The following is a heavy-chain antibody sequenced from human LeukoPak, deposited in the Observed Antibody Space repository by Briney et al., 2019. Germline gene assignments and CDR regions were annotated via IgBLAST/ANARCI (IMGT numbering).Heavy chain of an antibody. J-gene: IGHJ6*03. D-gene: IGHD3-10*01. CDR3: ASLGGSGSYYNDYYYYYYMDV. V-gene: IGHV3-30*04. CDR1: GFTFSSYA. Sequence: GGSLRLSCAASGFTFSSYAMHWVRQAPGKGLEWVAVISYDGSNKYCADSVKGRFTISRDNSKNTLYLQMNSLRAEDTAVCYCASLGGSGSYYNDYYYYYYMDVWGKGTTVTVSS. CDR2: ISYDGSNK.